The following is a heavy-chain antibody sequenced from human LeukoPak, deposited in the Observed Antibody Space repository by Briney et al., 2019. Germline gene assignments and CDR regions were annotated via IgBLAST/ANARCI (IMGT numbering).Heavy chain of an antibody. J-gene: IGHJ4*02. D-gene: IGHD4-23*01. Sequence: SETLSLTCTVSGGSISTYYWNWIRQPPGKGLEWIGYIYHSGSTNYNPSLQSRVTISVDTSKNQFSLNLNSVTAADTAVYYCARGSIWFDGGNLYGYWGQGTLVTVSS. CDR1: GGSISTYY. V-gene: IGHV4-59*01. CDR3: ARGSIWFDGGNLYGY. CDR2: IYHSGST.